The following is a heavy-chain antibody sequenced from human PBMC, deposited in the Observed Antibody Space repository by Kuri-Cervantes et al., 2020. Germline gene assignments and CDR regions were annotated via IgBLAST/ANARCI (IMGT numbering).Heavy chain of an antibody. V-gene: IGHV4-34*01. D-gene: IGHD2-2*01. Sequence: GSLRLSCTVSGGSISSSYWSWIRQPPGKGLEWIGEINHSGSTNYNPSLKSRVTISVDTSKNQFSLKLSSVTAADTAVYYCARGWRRYCSSTSCYAGRSYWYFDLWGRGTLVTVSS. CDR2: INHSGST. J-gene: IGHJ2*01. CDR3: ARGWRRYCSSTSCYAGRSYWYFDL. CDR1: GGSISSSY.